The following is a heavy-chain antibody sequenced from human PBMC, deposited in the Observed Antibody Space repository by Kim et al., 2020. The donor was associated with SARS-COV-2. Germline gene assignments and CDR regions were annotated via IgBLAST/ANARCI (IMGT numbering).Heavy chain of an antibody. CDR2: IQSKGSGGTT. J-gene: IGHJ1*01. CDR3: QRWEYGDFNE. D-gene: IGHD1-26*01. V-gene: IGHV3-15*01. Sequence: GGSLRLSCAASGFSFITAWMSWVRQAPGKGLEWVGRIQSKGSGGTTEYAAPVKGRFSISRDDSKNTVYLQMNSLKTEDTAIYYCQRWEYGDFNEWGQST. CDR1: GFSFITAW.